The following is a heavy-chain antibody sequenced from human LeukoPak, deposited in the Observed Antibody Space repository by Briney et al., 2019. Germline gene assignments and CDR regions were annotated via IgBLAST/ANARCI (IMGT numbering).Heavy chain of an antibody. V-gene: IGHV3-21*01. J-gene: IGHJ4*02. CDR2: ISSSSSSI. CDR3: ARESYYDSRAGDY. CDR1: GFTFSSYS. Sequence: GGSLRLSCAASGFTFSSYSMNWVRQAPGKGLEWVSSISSSSSSIYYADSVKGRFTISRDKAKNSLYLQMNSLRAEDTAVYYCARESYYDSRAGDYWGQGTQVAVSS. D-gene: IGHD3-22*01.